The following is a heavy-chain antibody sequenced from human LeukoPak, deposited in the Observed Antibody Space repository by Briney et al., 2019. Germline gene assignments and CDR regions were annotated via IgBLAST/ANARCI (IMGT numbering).Heavy chain of an antibody. D-gene: IGHD3-10*01. CDR1: GFTFSSYN. CDR3: ARGPLSGSYLRGFDY. V-gene: IGHV3-48*04. CDR2: INEGSSII. Sequence: GGSLRLSCAASGFTFSSYNMNWVRQAPGKGLEWVSHINEGSSIIYYADSVKGRFTISRDNAKNSLYLQMNSLRAEDTAVYYCARGPLSGSYLRGFDYWGQGTLVTVSS. J-gene: IGHJ4*02.